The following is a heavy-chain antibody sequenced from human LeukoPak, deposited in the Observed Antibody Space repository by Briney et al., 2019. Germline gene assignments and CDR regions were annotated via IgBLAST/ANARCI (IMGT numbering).Heavy chain of an antibody. V-gene: IGHV3-30*18. CDR2: ISYEGSNE. CDR1: GFTFSYYG. D-gene: IGHD2-21*02. J-gene: IGHJ4*02. Sequence: GGSLRLSCAAPGFTFSYYGMHWVRQAPGKGLEWVALISYEGSNEYYADSVKGRFTISRDDSKNTLYLQMDSLRPDDTAVYYCAKGLHCGGDCYHDYWGQGTLVTVSS. CDR3: AKGLHCGGDCYHDY.